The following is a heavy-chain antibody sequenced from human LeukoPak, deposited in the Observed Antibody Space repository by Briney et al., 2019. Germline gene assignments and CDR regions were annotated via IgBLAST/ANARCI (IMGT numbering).Heavy chain of an antibody. CDR1: GGSISSYY. Sequence: PSETLSLTCTVSGGSISSYYWSWIRQPPGKGLEWIGYIYYSGSTNYNPSLKSRVTISVDTSKNQFSLKLSSVTAADTAVYYCARGRRYCSGGSCFNFDYWGQETLVTVSS. V-gene: IGHV4-59*01. CDR3: ARGRRYCSGGSCFNFDY. D-gene: IGHD2-15*01. CDR2: IYYSGST. J-gene: IGHJ4*02.